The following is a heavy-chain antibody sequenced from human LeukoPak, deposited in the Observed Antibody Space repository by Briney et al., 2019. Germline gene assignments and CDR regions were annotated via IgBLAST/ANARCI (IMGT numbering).Heavy chain of an antibody. CDR2: INPILGIA. V-gene: IGHV1-69*10. CDR1: GYTFTGYY. Sequence: ASVKVSCKASGYTFTGYYMHWVRQAPGQGLEWMGWINPILGIANYAQKFQGRVTITADKSTSTAYMELSSLRSEDTAVYYCARDIVTAVSEGYWGQGTLVTVSS. D-gene: IGHD1-26*01. J-gene: IGHJ4*02. CDR3: ARDIVTAVSEGY.